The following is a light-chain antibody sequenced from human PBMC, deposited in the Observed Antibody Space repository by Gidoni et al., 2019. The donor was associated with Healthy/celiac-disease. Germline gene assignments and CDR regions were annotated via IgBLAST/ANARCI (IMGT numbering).Light chain of an antibody. CDR3: QQYYSTPRT. V-gene: IGKV4-1*01. CDR1: QSVLYNSNNKNY. J-gene: IGKJ1*01. Sequence: DIVMTQSPDSLAVSLGERATINCKSSQSVLYNSNNKNYLAWYQQKPGQPPKLLIYWASTRESGVPDRFSGSGSGTDFTLTISGLQAEDVAVYYCQQYYSTPRTFGQXTKVEIK. CDR2: WAS.